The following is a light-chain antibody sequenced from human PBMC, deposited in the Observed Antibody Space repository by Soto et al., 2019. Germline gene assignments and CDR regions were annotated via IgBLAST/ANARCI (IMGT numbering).Light chain of an antibody. Sequence: QLVLTQPPSASETPGQTVTISCSGSSSNIGSNTVNWYQQVPGTAPKLLMYANHYRPSGVPDRFSGSKSGTSASLAISGLQSEDEGDYCCAVWDDSLNGVVFGGGTKLTVL. V-gene: IGLV1-44*01. CDR3: AVWDDSLNGVV. CDR2: ANH. CDR1: SSNIGSNT. J-gene: IGLJ2*01.